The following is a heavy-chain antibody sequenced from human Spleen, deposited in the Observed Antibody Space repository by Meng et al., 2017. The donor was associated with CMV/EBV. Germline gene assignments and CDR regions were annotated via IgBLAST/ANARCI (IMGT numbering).Heavy chain of an antibody. V-gene: IGHV4-61*01. J-gene: IGHJ4*02. CDR2: IYYNGRT. CDR3: ARKVNSHFSFDY. CDR1: GGSVNSGSHY. D-gene: IGHD4-23*01. Sequence: CIGSGGSVNSGSHYWSWIRQPPGKGLEWIGDIYYNGRTNYNPSIRSRVTISVATYKKQFCLKLSSVTAADTAMYYCARKVNSHFSFDYWGQGTLVTVSS.